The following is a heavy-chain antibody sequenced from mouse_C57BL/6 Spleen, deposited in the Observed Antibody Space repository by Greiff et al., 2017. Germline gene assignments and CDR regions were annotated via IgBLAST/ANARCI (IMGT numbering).Heavy chain of an antibody. CDR1: EYTFTDYN. CDR2: INPNNGGT. CDR3: ARGLFDY. V-gene: IGHV1-18*01. J-gene: IGHJ2*01. Sequence: EVQLQQSGPELVKPGASVKIPCKASEYTFTDYNMDWVKQSHGKSLEWIGDINPNNGGTIYNQKFKGKATLTVDKSSCTAYMELRSLTSEDTAVYYCARGLFDYWGQGTTLTVSS.